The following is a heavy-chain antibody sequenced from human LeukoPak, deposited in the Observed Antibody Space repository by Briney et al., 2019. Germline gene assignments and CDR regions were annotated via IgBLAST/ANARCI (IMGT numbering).Heavy chain of an antibody. V-gene: IGHV4-59*01. CDR3: ARAPQRSAYFDL. CDR1: GGSISSDY. CDR2: IYYRGST. Sequence: SETLSLTCTVSGGSISSDYWSWIRQPPGKGLEWIGYIYYRGSTNYNPSLKSRVTISVDTSKNQFSLKLSSVTAADTAVYYCARAPQRSAYFDLWGRGTLVTVSS. J-gene: IGHJ2*01. D-gene: IGHD1-1*01.